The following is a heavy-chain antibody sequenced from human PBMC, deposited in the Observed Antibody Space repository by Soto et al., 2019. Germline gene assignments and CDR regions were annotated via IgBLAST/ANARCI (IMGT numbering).Heavy chain of an antibody. CDR1: GYIFSDYY. CDR2: ISPNTGDT. V-gene: IGHV1-2*06. D-gene: IGHD3-22*01. CDR3: PRNRHTSGCDYFAF. J-gene: IGHJ4*02. Sequence: QVQLVQSGAEIKKPGASVKVSCKTSGYIFSDYYIHWVRQAPGQGLEWMGRISPNTGDTHYAHDFQGKGAMTRDRSTNTAYMELTRLTSGDTPVFFCPRNRHTSGCDYFAFWGQGTVFSVSS.